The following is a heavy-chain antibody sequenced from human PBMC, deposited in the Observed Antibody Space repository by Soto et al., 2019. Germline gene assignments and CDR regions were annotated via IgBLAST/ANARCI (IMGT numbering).Heavy chain of an antibody. D-gene: IGHD2-2*01. CDR2: ITDSGGST. Sequence: SLRLSCAASGFTFSGYAMNWVRQAPAKGLERVSAITDSGGSTSYADSVKGRFIISRDNSKNTLYLQMNSLRVEDTATYYCARCSSANCYRNFYDSWGQGTLVTVSS. CDR1: GFTFSGYA. J-gene: IGHJ4*02. V-gene: IGHV3-23*01. CDR3: ARCSSANCYRNFYDS.